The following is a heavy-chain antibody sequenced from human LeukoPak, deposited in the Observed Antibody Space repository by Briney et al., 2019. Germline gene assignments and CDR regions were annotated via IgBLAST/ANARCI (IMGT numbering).Heavy chain of an antibody. V-gene: IGHV3-21*01. CDR1: GVTFSSYS. J-gene: IGHJ6*03. CDR3: ARNFRVGATTSYYYMDV. CDR2: ISSSSSYI. D-gene: IGHD1-26*01. Sequence: PGGSLRLSCEASGVTFSSYSMNWVRQAPGKGLEWVSSISSSSSYIYYSDSVKGRFTISRDNAKNSLYLQMNSLRAEDTAVYYCARNFRVGATTSYYYMDVWGKGTTVTVSS.